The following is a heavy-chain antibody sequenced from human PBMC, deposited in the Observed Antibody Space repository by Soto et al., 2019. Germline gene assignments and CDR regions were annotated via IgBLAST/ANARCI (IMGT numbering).Heavy chain of an antibody. D-gene: IGHD5-12*01. CDR2: INSDGSST. Sequence: GGSLRLSCAASGFTFSSYWMHWVRQAPGKGLVWVSRINSDGSSTSYADSVKGRFTISRDNAKNTLYLQMNSLRAEDTAVYYCARERRGYSGYDDAFDIWGQGTMVTVSS. V-gene: IGHV3-74*01. CDR1: GFTFSSYW. J-gene: IGHJ3*02. CDR3: ARERRGYSGYDDAFDI.